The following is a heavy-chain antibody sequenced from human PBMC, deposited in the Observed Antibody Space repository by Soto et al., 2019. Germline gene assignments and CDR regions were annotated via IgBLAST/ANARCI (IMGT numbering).Heavy chain of an antibody. Sequence: PGGSLRLSCSASGFTFSSYAMHWVRQAPGKGLEYVSAISSNGGSTYYADSVKGRFTISRDNSKNTLYLQMNSLRAEDTAVYYCARELQQQLVKDYYYGMDVWGQGTTVTVSS. D-gene: IGHD6-13*01. CDR2: ISSNGGST. CDR1: GFTFSSYA. V-gene: IGHV3-64*04. J-gene: IGHJ6*02. CDR3: ARELQQQLVKDYYYGMDV.